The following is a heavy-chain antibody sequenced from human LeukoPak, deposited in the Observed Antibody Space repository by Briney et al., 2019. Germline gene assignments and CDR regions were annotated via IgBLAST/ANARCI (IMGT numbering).Heavy chain of an antibody. V-gene: IGHV3-23*01. D-gene: IGHD3-10*01. Sequence: GGSLRLSCAASGFTFSRYAMIWVRQAPGKGLEWVSFISDSGGNTYYSDSVKGRFTFSRDNSKNTLYLQMNSLRAEDTAVYYCAKRASLGELLNWFDPWGQGTLVTVSS. CDR1: GFTFSRYA. CDR2: ISDSGGNT. J-gene: IGHJ5*02. CDR3: AKRASLGELLNWFDP.